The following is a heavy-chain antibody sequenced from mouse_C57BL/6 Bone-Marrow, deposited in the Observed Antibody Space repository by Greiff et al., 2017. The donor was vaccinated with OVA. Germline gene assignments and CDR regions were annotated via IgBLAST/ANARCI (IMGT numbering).Heavy chain of an antibody. CDR2: INPSSGYT. CDR1: GYTFTSYW. Sequence: VKLVESGAELAKPGASVKLSCKASGYTFTSYWMHWVKQRPGQGLEWIGYINPSSGYTKYNQKFKDKATLTADKSSSTAYMQLSSLTYEDSAVYYCARRWLLRAYYFDYWGQGTTLTVSS. V-gene: IGHV1-7*01. D-gene: IGHD2-3*01. J-gene: IGHJ2*01. CDR3: ARRWLLRAYYFDY.